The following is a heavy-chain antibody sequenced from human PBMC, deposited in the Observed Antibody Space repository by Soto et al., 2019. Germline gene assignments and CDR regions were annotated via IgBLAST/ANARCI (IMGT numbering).Heavy chain of an antibody. Sequence: SVTLSLTCAVPGSSIRSSSYYWGWIRQPPGKGLEWIGSIYYSGSTYYNPALKGRVTISVDTSKNQFSWKLSCVTAADPAVYHCARGGDPWGQGTV. CDR3: ARGGDP. CDR1: GSSIRSSSYY. J-gene: IGHJ5*02. V-gene: IGHV4-39*07. CDR2: IYYSGST.